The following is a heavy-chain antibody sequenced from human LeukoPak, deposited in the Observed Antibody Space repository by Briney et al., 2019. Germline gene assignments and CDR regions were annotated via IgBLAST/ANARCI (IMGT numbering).Heavy chain of an antibody. Sequence: SETLSLTCTVSGGSISSFYWGWIRQPPGKGLEWIGYIYYKGNTNYSPSLTSRVTISLDTSKNQFSLKLSSLTAADTAVYYCARSYSAGSYYSPFDPWGQGTLVTVSS. D-gene: IGHD3-10*01. CDR2: IYYKGNT. CDR3: ARSYSAGSYYSPFDP. V-gene: IGHV4-59*01. CDR1: GGSISSFY. J-gene: IGHJ5*02.